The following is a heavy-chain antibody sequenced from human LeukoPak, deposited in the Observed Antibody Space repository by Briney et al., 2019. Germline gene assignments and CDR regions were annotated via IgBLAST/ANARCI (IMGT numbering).Heavy chain of an antibody. Sequence: GGSLRLSCAASGFTFSSYGMHWVRQAPGKGLEWVAVIWYDGSNKYYADSVKGRFTISRDNSKNTLYLQMNSLRAEDTAVYYCARDYNTMVRGVIPLGFDYWGQGTLVTVSS. CDR3: ARDYNTMVRGVIPLGFDY. D-gene: IGHD3-10*01. CDR2: IWYDGSNK. CDR1: GFTFSSYG. J-gene: IGHJ4*02. V-gene: IGHV3-33*01.